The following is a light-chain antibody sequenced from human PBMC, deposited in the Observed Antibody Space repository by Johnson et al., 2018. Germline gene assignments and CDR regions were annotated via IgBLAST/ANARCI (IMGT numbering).Light chain of an antibody. V-gene: IGLV1-51*02. J-gene: IGLJ1*01. CDR3: GTCDSSLGAGNG. CDR2: ENN. CDR1: SSNIGNNY. Sequence: QSVLTQPPSVSAAPGQKVTISCSGSSSNIGNNYVSWYQQLPGTAPKLLIYENNKRPSGIPDRFSGSKSGTSATLGNTGLQTGDEADYYCGTCDSSLGAGNGFGTGTKVTVL.